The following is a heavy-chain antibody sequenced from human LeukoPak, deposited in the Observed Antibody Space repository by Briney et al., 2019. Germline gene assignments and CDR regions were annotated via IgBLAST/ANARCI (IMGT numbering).Heavy chain of an antibody. CDR2: ISGSGCST. V-gene: IGHV3-23*01. CDR1: GFTFSSYA. J-gene: IGHJ4*02. Sequence: GGSLRLSCAASGFTFSSYAMSWVRQAPGKGLGWVSVISGSGCSTYYADSVKGRFTISRDNSKNTLYLQMNSLRAEDTAVYYCATNYYDFWSGYKDWGQGTLVTVSS. D-gene: IGHD3-3*01. CDR3: ATNYYDFWSGYKD.